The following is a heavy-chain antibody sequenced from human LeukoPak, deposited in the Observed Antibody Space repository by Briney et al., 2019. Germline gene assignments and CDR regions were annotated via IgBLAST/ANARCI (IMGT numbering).Heavy chain of an antibody. CDR3: ARPLLWWPQVGYFDY. CDR2: INPNSGGT. Sequence: APVKASCKASGYTVTGYYMPWVRESPGHGLGGWGWINPNSGGTNYAQKFQGRVTMTRDTSISTAYMELSRLRSDDTAVYYCARPLLWWPQVGYFDYWGQGTLVTVSS. CDR1: GYTVTGYY. D-gene: IGHD4/OR15-4a*01. V-gene: IGHV1-2*02. J-gene: IGHJ4*02.